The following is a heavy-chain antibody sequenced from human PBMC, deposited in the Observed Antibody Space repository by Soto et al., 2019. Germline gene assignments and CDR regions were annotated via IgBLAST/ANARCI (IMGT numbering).Heavy chain of an antibody. CDR1: RITFSSYA. J-gene: IGHJ6*02. Sequence: EVQLLESGGGLVQPGGSLRLSCDASRITFSSYAMSWVRQAPGKGLEWVSAISNSGASTYSADSVKGRFTISRDNSKNTLDLQMNSLRAEETAVYYCAKGPTIFGVVISYSFYYGLDVWGQGTTVTVSS. CDR3: AKGPTIFGVVISYSFYYGLDV. CDR2: ISNSGAST. V-gene: IGHV3-23*01. D-gene: IGHD3-3*01.